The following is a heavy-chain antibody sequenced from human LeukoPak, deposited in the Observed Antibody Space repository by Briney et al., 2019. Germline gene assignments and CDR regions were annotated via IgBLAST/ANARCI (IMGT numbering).Heavy chain of an antibody. CDR1: GFTFGDYA. D-gene: IGHD3-10*01. V-gene: IGHV3-49*03. J-gene: IGHJ4*02. CDR2: IRSKAYGGTT. Sequence: PGGSLRLSCTASGFTFGDYAMSWFRQAPGKGLEWVGFIRSKAYGGTTEYAASVKGRFTISRDDSKSIAYLQMNSLKTEDTAVYYCTRDRREPMVRGVTIDPIDYWGQGTLVTVSS. CDR3: TRDRREPMVRGVTIDPIDY.